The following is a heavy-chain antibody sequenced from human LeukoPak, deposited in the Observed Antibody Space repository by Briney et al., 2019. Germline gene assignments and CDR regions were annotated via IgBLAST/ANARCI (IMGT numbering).Heavy chain of an antibody. V-gene: IGHV1-18*01. CDR1: GYSFTNYG. CDR2: ISAYNGNT. CDR3: ARGSGSGSYNYYGMDV. D-gene: IGHD3-10*01. Sequence: ASVKVSCKASGYSFTNYGISWVRQAPGQGLEWMGWISAYNGNTNYAQKLQGRVTMTTDTSTSTAYMELRSLRSDDTAVYYCARGSGSGSYNYYGMDVWGQGTTVTVSS. J-gene: IGHJ6*02.